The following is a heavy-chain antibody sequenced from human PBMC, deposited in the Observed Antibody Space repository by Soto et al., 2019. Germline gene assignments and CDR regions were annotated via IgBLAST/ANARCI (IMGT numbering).Heavy chain of an antibody. CDR2: IYYSGST. J-gene: IGHJ4*02. CDR3: ARDLDCSGGSCFDY. Sequence: SETLSLTCTVSGGSISSGDYYWSWIRQPPGKGPEWIGYIYYSGSTYYNPSLKSRVTISVDTSKNQFSLKLSSVTAADTAVYYCARDLDCSGGSCFDYWGQGTLVTVSS. CDR1: GGSISSGDYY. D-gene: IGHD2-15*01. V-gene: IGHV4-30-4*01.